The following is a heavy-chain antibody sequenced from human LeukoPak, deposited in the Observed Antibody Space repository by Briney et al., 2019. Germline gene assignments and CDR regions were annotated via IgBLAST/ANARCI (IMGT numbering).Heavy chain of an antibody. D-gene: IGHD2-21*02. J-gene: IGHJ4*02. Sequence: PGGSLRLSCAASGFTFSSYSMNWVRQAPGKGLEWVSYISSSSSTIYYADSVKGRFTISRDNAKNSLYLQMNSLRAEDTAVYYCARDLVVTATPNYFDYWGQGTLVTVSS. CDR3: ARDLVVTATPNYFDY. CDR1: GFTFSSYS. CDR2: ISSSSSTI. V-gene: IGHV3-48*01.